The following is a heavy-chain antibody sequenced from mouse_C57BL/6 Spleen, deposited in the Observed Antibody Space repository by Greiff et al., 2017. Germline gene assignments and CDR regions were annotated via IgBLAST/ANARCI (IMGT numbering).Heavy chain of an antibody. Sequence: VQLQQSGPGLVQPSQSLSITCTVSGFSFTSYGVHWVRQSPGQGLEWLGVIWSGGSTDYNAAFISRRSISKDNSKSQVFFKMNSLQADDTAIYYCARKGDGSFDYWGQGTTLTVSS. V-gene: IGHV2-2*01. CDR1: GFSFTSYG. CDR3: ARKGDGSFDY. J-gene: IGHJ2*01. CDR2: IWSGGST.